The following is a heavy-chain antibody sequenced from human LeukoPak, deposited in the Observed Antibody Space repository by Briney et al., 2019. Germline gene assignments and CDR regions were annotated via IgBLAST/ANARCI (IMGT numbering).Heavy chain of an antibody. CDR3: TRYCGGGSCFSRAFDY. CDR1: GGPITGYF. CDR2: SHYTGST. V-gene: IGHV4-59*01. J-gene: IGHJ4*02. D-gene: IGHD2-15*01. Sequence: KSSETLSLTCTVSGGPITGYFWSWVRQPPGRGLEWIGHSHYTGSTSYNPSLRSRVTLSVDTSKNQFSLNLSSVTAADSAIYYCTRYCGGGSCFSRAFDYWGQGTLVTVSS.